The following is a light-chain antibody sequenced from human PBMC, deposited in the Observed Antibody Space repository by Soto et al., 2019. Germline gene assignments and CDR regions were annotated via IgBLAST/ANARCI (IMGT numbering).Light chain of an antibody. J-gene: IGKJ4*01. V-gene: IGKV3-15*01. CDR1: QSVSSN. CDR2: GAS. Sequence: IVMTQSPDTLSVSPGERATLSCRASQSVSSNLAWYQQKPGQATRLIIYGASTRANGIPARFSGSGSGTEFTLTISSLQSEDFAFYYCQQYNNWQALTFGGGTKVDIK. CDR3: QQYNNWQALT.